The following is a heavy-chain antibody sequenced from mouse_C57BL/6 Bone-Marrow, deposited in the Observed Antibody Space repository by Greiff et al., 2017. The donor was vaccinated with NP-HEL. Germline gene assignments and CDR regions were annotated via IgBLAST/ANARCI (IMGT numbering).Heavy chain of an antibody. Sequence: EVQLVESGGGLVQPKGSLKLSCAASGFSFNTYAMNWVRQAPGTGLEWVARIRSKSNNYATYYADSVKDRFTISRDDSESMLYLQMNNLKTEDTAMYYCVRHGYSNYGGDWCAYWGQGTLVTVSA. CDR3: VRHGYSNYGGDWCAY. CDR1: GFSFNTYA. CDR2: IRSKSNNYAT. J-gene: IGHJ3*01. V-gene: IGHV10-1*01. D-gene: IGHD2-5*01.